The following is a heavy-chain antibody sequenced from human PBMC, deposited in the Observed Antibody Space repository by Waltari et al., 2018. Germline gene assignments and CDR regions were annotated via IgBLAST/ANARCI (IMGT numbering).Heavy chain of an antibody. CDR3: AREGDYYDSSVHDAFDI. CDR1: GFTFSSYA. D-gene: IGHD3-22*01. Sequence: EVQLLESGGGLVQPGGSLRLSCAASGFTFSSYAMGWVRQAPGKGLEWVANIKQDGSEKYYVDSVKGRFTISRDNAKNSLYLQMNSLRAEDTAVYYCAREGDYYDSSVHDAFDIWGQGTMVTVSS. J-gene: IGHJ3*02. CDR2: IKQDGSEK. V-gene: IGHV3-7*01.